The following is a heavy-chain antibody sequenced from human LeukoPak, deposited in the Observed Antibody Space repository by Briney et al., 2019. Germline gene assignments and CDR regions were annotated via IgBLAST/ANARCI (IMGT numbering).Heavy chain of an antibody. V-gene: IGHV4-59*01. D-gene: IGHD5-18*01. CDR2: IYYSGST. CDR1: GGSFSDYY. CDR3: ARAGRGYNYGFVPSEIDYYYYFLDV. Sequence: PSETLSLTCAVYGGSFSDYYWSWIRQPPGKGLEWIGYIYYSGSTNYNPSLKSRVTVSVDTSKNQFSLKLSSVTAADTAVYYCARAGRGYNYGFVPSEIDYYYYFLDVWGKGTTVTVSS. J-gene: IGHJ6*03.